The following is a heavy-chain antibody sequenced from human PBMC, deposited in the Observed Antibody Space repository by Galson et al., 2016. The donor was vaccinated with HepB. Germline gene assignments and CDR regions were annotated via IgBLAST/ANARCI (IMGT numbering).Heavy chain of an antibody. J-gene: IGHJ6*02. CDR3: ARESEGYCSSTSCYTDNYYYGMDV. D-gene: IGHD2-2*02. CDR1: GYSISTGYY. V-gene: IGHV4-38-2*02. Sequence: ETLSLTCSVSGYSISTGYYWGWIRQPPGKGLEWIGYIFRSGTTYYNPSLKSRVTLSLDTSKNQFSLQLNSVTPEDTAVYYCARESEGYCSSTSCYTDNYYYGMDVWGQGTTVTVSS. CDR2: IFRSGTT.